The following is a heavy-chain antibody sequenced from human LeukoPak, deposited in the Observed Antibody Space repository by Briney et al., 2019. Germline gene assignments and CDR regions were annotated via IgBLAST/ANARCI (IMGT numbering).Heavy chain of an antibody. D-gene: IGHD4-11*01. V-gene: IGHV3-15*01. CDR2: IKSKTDGGTT. J-gene: IGHJ3*02. CDR3: TTAVGFMTSVTIDAFDI. Sequence: GGSLRLSCAASGFTFSNDWMSWVRQAPGKGLEWVGRIKSKTDGGTTDYAAPVKGRFTISRDDSKNTLYLQMNSLKTEDTAVYYCTTAVGFMTSVTIDAFDIWGQGTMVTVSS. CDR1: GFTFSNDW.